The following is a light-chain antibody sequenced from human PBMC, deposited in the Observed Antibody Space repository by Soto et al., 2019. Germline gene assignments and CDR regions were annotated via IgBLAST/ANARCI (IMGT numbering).Light chain of an antibody. Sequence: EVVLTQSPAPLPLSPGERATLSCRASQSVSIYLAWYQLKPGQPPRLLIYDASNRATGIPARCSGSGSGTDFTLTISSLEPEDFAVYYCQQRKYWPPITFGQGTRLEIK. CDR2: DAS. CDR3: QQRKYWPPIT. V-gene: IGKV3-11*01. J-gene: IGKJ5*01. CDR1: QSVSIY.